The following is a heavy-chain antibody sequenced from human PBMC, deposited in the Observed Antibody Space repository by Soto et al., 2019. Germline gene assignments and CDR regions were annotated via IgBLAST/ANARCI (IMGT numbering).Heavy chain of an antibody. V-gene: IGHV3-43D*04. CDR1: VLSFRDYA. Sequence: WGSLLVACAASVLSFRDYAMHWVGHAPGRGLEWVAVTNWDGGSTYYADSVSGRFTISRDNRKNSLFLEMSSLRPEDTALYYCVKGDINGTSYFGLWGQGTTVTVSS. CDR3: VKGDINGTSYFGL. J-gene: IGHJ4*02. CDR2: TNWDGGST. D-gene: IGHD1-20*01.